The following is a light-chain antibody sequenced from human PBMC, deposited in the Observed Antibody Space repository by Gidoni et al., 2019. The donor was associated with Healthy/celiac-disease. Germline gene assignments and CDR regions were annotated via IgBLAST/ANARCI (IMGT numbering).Light chain of an antibody. V-gene: IGKV2-28*01. CDR3: MQALQTPRFT. CDR1: QSLLHSNGYNY. J-gene: IGKJ3*01. Sequence: IVMTQSPFPLPVTPGEPASISCRSSQSLLHSNGYNYLDWYLQKPGQSPQLLNYLGSNRASGVPDRVRGSGSGTDFTLKSSRVEAEDVGVYYCMQALQTPRFTFGPGTKVDIK. CDR2: LGS.